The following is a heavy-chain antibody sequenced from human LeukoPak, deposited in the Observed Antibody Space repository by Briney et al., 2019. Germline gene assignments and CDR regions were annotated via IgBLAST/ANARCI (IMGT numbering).Heavy chain of an antibody. D-gene: IGHD3-10*01. CDR1: GFTFSRYW. CDR3: AREPLGGWAFNL. Sequence: GGSLRLSCAASGFTFSRYWMSWVRQAPGKGLEWVANIKQDGSEKYYVDSVKGRFTISRDNAKNSLYLQMNSLRVEDTAVYYCAREPLGGWAFNLWGRSTLVTVSS. J-gene: IGHJ2*01. CDR2: IKQDGSEK. V-gene: IGHV3-7*01.